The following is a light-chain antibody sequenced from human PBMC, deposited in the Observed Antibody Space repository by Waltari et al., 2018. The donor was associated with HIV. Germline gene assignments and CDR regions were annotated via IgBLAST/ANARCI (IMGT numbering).Light chain of an antibody. CDR3: STWDVSLGAGV. Sequence: QSVLTQPPSVSAAPGQEVTISCSGSSSNLGKKFVSWYQHVPGAAPKLLIYDNNQRPSGIPDRFSGSTSGTSAHLGITGLQTRDEADYYCSTWDVSLGAGVFGGGTKLTVL. J-gene: IGLJ2*01. CDR2: DNN. V-gene: IGLV1-51*01. CDR1: SSNLGKKF.